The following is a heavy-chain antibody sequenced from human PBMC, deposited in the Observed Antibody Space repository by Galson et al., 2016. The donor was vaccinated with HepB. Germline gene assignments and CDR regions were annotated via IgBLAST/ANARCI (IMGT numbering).Heavy chain of an antibody. CDR3: ATASNSGTIYYFDY. CDR1: GIAFSNHP. V-gene: IGHV3-30*04. Sequence: SLRLSCAASGIAFSNHPMHWVRQTPGMGLEWLALISFDGGHKYYSDSVMGRFTIARDNSKNTVFLRLNSLRTEDAALYYCATASNSGTIYYFDYWGQGTLVTVSS. J-gene: IGHJ4*02. CDR2: ISFDGGHK. D-gene: IGHD1-26*01.